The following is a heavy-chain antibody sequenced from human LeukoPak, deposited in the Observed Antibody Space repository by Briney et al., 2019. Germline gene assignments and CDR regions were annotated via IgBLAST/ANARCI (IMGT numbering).Heavy chain of an antibody. CDR1: GGSISSSSYY. CDR2: IYYSGST. J-gene: IGHJ3*02. CDR3: ASAAALKNSSGYYPDAFDI. V-gene: IGHV4-39*01. Sequence: SETLSLTCTVSGGSISSSSYYWGWIRQPPGKGLEWIGSIYYSGSTYYNPSLKSRVTISVDTSKNQFSLKLSSVTAADTAVYYCASAAALKNSSGYYPDAFDIWGQGTMVTVSS. D-gene: IGHD3-22*01.